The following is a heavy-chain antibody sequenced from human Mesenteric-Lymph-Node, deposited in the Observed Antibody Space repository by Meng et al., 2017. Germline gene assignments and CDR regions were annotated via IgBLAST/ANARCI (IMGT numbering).Heavy chain of an antibody. CDR1: GYTFTSYD. CDR2: MNPNSGNT. Sequence: QVALVQPGAEVKKPGASVKVSCKASGYTFTSYDINWVRQATGQGLEWMGWMNPNSGNTGYAQKFQGRVTITRNTSISTAYMELSSLRSEDTAVYYCARGRYCSGGSCGPIDPWGQGTLVTVSS. D-gene: IGHD2-15*01. V-gene: IGHV1-8*03. CDR3: ARGRYCSGGSCGPIDP. J-gene: IGHJ5*02.